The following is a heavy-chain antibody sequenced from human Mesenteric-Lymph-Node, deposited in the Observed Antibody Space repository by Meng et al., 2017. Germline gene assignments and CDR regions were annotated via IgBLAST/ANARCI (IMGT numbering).Heavy chain of an antibody. V-gene: IGHV3-21*01. CDR2: ISSSSSYI. Sequence: EVQLVESGGGLVKPVGSLRLSCAASGFTLSSYSMNWVRQAPGKGLEWVSSISSSSSYIYYADSVKGRFTISRDNAKNSLYLQMNSLRAEDTALYYCARDPGGEAAIGLWGRGTLVTVSS. CDR3: ARDPGGEAAIGL. J-gene: IGHJ2*01. D-gene: IGHD2-2*01. CDR1: GFTLSSYS.